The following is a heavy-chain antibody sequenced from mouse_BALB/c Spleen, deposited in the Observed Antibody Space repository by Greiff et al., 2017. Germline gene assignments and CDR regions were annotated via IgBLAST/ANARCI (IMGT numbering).Heavy chain of an antibody. CDR3: ARRNDYNYYAMDY. V-gene: IGHV5-6-5*01. CDR1: GFTFSSYA. J-gene: IGHJ4*01. Sequence: EVKLQESGGGLVKPGGSLKLSCAASGFTFSSYAMSWVRQTPEKRLEWVASISSGGSTYYPDSVKGRFTISRDNARNILYLQMSSLRSEDTAMYYCARRNDYNYYAMDYWGQGTSVTVSS. CDR2: ISSGGST. D-gene: IGHD2-4*01.